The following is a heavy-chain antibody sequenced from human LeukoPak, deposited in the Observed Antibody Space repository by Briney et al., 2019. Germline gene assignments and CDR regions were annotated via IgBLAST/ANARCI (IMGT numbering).Heavy chain of an antibody. D-gene: IGHD6-25*01. CDR1: GGSISSSSDY. J-gene: IGHJ4*02. V-gene: IGHV4-39*01. Sequence: SETLSLTCTVSGGSISSSSDYWGWIRQAPGKGLEWIGSFFVSGSTHYNPSLRSRATLFVDTSKNQFSLKLTSMTAADAATYFCARQFATAAADTRGYFDYWGQGTAGAVSS. CDR2: FFVSGST. CDR3: ARQFATAAADTRGYFDY.